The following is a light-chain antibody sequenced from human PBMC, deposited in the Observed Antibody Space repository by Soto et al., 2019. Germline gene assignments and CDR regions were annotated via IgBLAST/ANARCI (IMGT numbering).Light chain of an antibody. CDR2: EVS. V-gene: IGLV2-14*01. CDR1: SSDVGNYNY. Sequence: QSALTQPASVSGSPGQSITISCTGVSSDVGNYNYVSWYQQHPGKAPKLIIYEVSIRPSGVSNRFSGSKSGNTASLTISGLQAEDEADYYCNSDTSSHTLGVFGTGTKLTVL. CDR3: NSDTSSHTLGV. J-gene: IGLJ1*01.